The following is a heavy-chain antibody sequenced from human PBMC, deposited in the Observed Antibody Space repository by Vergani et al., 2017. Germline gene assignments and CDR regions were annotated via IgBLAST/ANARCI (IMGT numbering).Heavy chain of an antibody. J-gene: IGHJ4*02. D-gene: IGHD1-1*01. CDR1: GGSISSGGFY. CDR3: ARENNCRVDY. Sequence: QVQLQESGPGLVKPSQTLSLTCTVSGGSISSGGFYWSWIRQHPGKGLEWIGYIYYSVSHYYNPSLKSRVTISVDTSKNQFSLKLSSLTAADTAVYYCARENNCRVDYWGQGTLVTVSS. V-gene: IGHV4-31*03. CDR2: IYYSVSH.